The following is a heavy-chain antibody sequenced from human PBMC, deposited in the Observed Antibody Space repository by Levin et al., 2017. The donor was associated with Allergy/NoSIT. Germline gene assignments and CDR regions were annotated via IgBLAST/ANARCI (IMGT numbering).Heavy chain of an antibody. D-gene: IGHD2-15*01. CDR3: AKDWYCSGGKCYSENGMDV. CDR1: GFTFSTYA. V-gene: IGHV3-23*01. CDR2: ISGSDGST. J-gene: IGHJ6*02. Sequence: ASVKVSCAASGFTFSTYAMSWVRQAPGKGLDWVSTISGSDGSTYYADSVKGRFTISRDNSKNTLYLQMNSLGAEDTAVYYCAKDWYCSGGKCYSENGMDVWGQGTTVTVSS.